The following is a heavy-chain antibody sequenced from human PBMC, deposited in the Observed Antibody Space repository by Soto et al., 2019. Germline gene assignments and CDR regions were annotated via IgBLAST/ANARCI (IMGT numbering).Heavy chain of an antibody. Sequence: GASVKVSCKASGYTFTSCAMHWVRQAPGQRLEWMGWINAGNGNTKYSQRFQGRVTITRDTSASTAYMELSSLRSEDTAVYYCARDLLLVPFDYWGQGTLVTGSS. D-gene: IGHD2-8*02. J-gene: IGHJ4*02. CDR1: GYTFTSCA. V-gene: IGHV1-3*01. CDR2: INAGNGNT. CDR3: ARDLLLVPFDY.